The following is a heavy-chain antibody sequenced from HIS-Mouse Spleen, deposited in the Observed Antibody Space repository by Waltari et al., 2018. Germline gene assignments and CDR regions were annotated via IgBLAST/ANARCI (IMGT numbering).Heavy chain of an antibody. CDR2: CIPIRGIA. CDR1: GGTFSSYA. CDR3: ARDQYYYGSGSFCWFDP. Sequence: QVQLVQSGAEVKKPGSSVKVSCKASGGTFSSYAISWVRQAPGQGLEWMGRCIPIRGIANYAQKVQGRVTMTANKSTSTAYMELSSLRSEDTAVYYCARDQYYYGSGSFCWFDPWGQGTLVTVSS. D-gene: IGHD3-10*01. J-gene: IGHJ5*02. V-gene: IGHV1-69*04.